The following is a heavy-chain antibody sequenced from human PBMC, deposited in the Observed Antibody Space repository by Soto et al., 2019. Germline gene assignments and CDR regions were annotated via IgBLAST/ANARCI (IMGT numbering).Heavy chain of an antibody. CDR1: GFTFSNAW. CDR3: TTDAYYVFDY. CDR2: IKSKPDGGTT. V-gene: IGHV3-15*01. D-gene: IGHD3-10*02. Sequence: EVHLVESGGGLVKPGGSLRLSCAASGFTFSNAWMSWVRQAPGKGLEWVGRIKSKPDGGTTDYAAHVKGRFTISRDDSKNTLYLQMNSLKTEDTAVYYCTTDAYYVFDYWGQGTLVTVSS. J-gene: IGHJ4*02.